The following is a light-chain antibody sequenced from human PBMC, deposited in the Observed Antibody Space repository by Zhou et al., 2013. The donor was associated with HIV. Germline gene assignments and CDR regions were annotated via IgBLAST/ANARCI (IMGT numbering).Light chain of an antibody. V-gene: IGKV3-20*01. CDR1: QSLDSRY. CDR2: GAS. CDR3: QQYGSSHFT. Sequence: EIVMTQSPATLSASLGERATLSCRASQSLDSRYIAWYQQKPGQAPTLLIYGASNRAPATPDRFSGSGSGTDFTLTIARVAPEDFAVYYCQQYGSSHFTFGPGTKVDIK. J-gene: IGKJ3*01.